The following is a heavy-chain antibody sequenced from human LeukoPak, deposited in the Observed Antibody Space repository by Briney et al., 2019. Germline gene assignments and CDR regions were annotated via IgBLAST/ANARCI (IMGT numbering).Heavy chain of an antibody. CDR3: TKTGGPWD. D-gene: IGHD7-27*01. Sequence: PGGSLRLSCAASGFTFSSHAMHWVRQAPGKGLEWISVIYNDGTTYYADSVKGRFTISRDNPKNTLYLQMNTLRAEDTAVYYCTKTGGPWDWGQGTLVTVSS. CDR1: GFTFSSHA. J-gene: IGHJ4*02. V-gene: IGHV3-53*01. CDR2: IYNDGTT.